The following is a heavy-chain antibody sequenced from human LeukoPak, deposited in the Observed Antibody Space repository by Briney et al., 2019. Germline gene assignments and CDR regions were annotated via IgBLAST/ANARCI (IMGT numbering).Heavy chain of an antibody. CDR3: ARRGLGKYYYDSSGYYSHDAFDI. V-gene: IGHV1-46*01. CDR1: GYTFTSYY. J-gene: IGHJ3*02. CDR2: INPSGGST. D-gene: IGHD3-22*01. Sequence: VASVKVSCKASGYTFTSYYMHWVRQAPGQGLEWMGIINPSGGSTSYAQKFQGRVTMTRDTSTSTVYMELSSLRSEDTAVYYCARRGLGKYYYDSSGYYSHDAFDIWGQGTMVTVSS.